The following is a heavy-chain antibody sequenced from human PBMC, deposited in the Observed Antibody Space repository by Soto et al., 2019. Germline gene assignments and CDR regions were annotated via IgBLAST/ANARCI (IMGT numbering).Heavy chain of an antibody. V-gene: IGHV1-69*02. D-gene: IGHD2-15*01. Sequence: QVQLVQSGAEVKKPGSSVKVSCKASGGTFSSYTISWVRQAPGQGLEWMGRIIPNLGIANYAQKFQGRVTITADKSTSTAYMELSSLRSEDTAVYYCARGYCSGGSCYEVDYYYYMDVWGKGTTVTVSS. CDR2: IIPNLGIA. CDR3: ARGYCSGGSCYEVDYYYYMDV. J-gene: IGHJ6*03. CDR1: GGTFSSYT.